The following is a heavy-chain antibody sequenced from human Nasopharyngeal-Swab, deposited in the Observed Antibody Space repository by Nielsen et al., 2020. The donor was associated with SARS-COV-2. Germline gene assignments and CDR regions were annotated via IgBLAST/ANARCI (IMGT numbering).Heavy chain of an antibody. J-gene: IGHJ3*02. Sequence: LETLSLTCTVSSGSVSSGSYYWSWIRQPPGKGLEWIGYIYYSGSTNYNPSLKSRVTISVDTSKNQFSLKLSSVTAADTAVYYCARGPPRGDAPHAFDIWGQGTMVTVSS. CDR2: IYYSGST. D-gene: IGHD3-10*01. CDR3: ARGPPRGDAPHAFDI. V-gene: IGHV4-61*01. CDR1: SGSVSSGSYY.